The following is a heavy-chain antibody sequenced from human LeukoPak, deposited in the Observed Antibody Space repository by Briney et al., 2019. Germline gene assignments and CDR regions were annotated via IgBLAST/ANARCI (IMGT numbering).Heavy chain of an antibody. D-gene: IGHD2-15*01. Sequence: SETLSLTCTVSGVSIVGYYWSWIRQPPGKGLEWIGYKNENGHTDYNPSLKSRVTISLDTSKNQFSLRLSSVTAADTAVYFCARDVGGGPFYDYWGQGTLVTVSS. CDR1: GVSIVGYY. J-gene: IGHJ4*02. CDR2: KNENGHT. CDR3: ARDVGGGPFYDY. V-gene: IGHV4-59*01.